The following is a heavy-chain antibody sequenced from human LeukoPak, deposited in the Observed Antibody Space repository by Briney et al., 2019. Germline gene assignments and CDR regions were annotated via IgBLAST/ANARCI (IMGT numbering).Heavy chain of an antibody. CDR1: GGSISSDY. J-gene: IGHJ6*03. V-gene: IGHV4-59*01. D-gene: IGHD3-22*01. CDR3: ARTSSGYDSSGYYYYYYYMDV. CDR2: IYYSGST. Sequence: SGTLSLTCTVSGGSISSDYWSWIRQPPGKGVEWIGYIYYSGSTNYNPSLKSRVTISVDTSKNQFSLKLSSVTAADTAVYYCARTSSGYDSSGYYYYYYYMDVWGKGTTVTVSS.